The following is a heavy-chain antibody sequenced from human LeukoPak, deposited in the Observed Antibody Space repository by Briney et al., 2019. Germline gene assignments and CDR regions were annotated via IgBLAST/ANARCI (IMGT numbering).Heavy chain of an antibody. CDR2: ISGSGGST. D-gene: IGHD3-3*01. CDR3: AKGSVYDFWSGYSRHLNY. J-gene: IGHJ4*02. Sequence: GGSLRLSCAASGFTCSSYAMSWVRQAPGKELEWVSVISGSGGSTYYADSVKGRFTISRDNSKNTLYLQMNSLRAEDTAVYYCAKGSVYDFWSGYSRHLNYWGQGTLVTVSS. V-gene: IGHV3-23*01. CDR1: GFTCSSYA.